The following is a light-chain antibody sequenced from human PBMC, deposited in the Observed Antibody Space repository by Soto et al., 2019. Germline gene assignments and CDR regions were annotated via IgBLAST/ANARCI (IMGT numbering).Light chain of an antibody. CDR3: QKYNSAPRT. V-gene: IGKV1-27*01. CDR1: QGIRHY. J-gene: IGKJ1*01. CDR2: AAS. Sequence: DIQMTQSPSSLSASVGDRVTITCRASQGIRHYLAWYQHKPGKVPKLLIYAASTLQSGVPSRFSGSGSGTDFTLAISSLQPEVVATYYCQKYNSAPRTFGQGTKVEIK.